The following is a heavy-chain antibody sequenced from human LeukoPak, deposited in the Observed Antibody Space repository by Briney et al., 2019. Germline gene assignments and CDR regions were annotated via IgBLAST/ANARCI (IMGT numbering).Heavy chain of an antibody. D-gene: IGHD2-21*02. J-gene: IGHJ4*02. CDR2: IKQDGSEK. Sequence: GGSLRLSCAASGFTFSSYWMSWVRQAPGKGLEWVANIKQDGSEKYYVDSVKGRFTISRDNAKNSLYLHMNGLRAEDTAVYYCARDKLMGDTYFVYWGQGSLVTVSS. CDR3: ARDKLMGDTYFVY. V-gene: IGHV3-7*01. CDR1: GFTFSSYW.